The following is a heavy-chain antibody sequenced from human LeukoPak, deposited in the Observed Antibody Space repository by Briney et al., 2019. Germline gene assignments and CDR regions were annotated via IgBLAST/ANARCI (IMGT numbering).Heavy chain of an antibody. CDR1: GFTFSSYW. Sequence: GGSLRLSCAASGFTFSSYWMSWVRQAPGKGLEWVSSISSSSSYIYYADSVKGRFTISRDNAKNSLYLQMNSLRAEDTAVYYCARVSNYGNDAFDIWGQGTMVTVSS. CDR3: ARVSNYGNDAFDI. V-gene: IGHV3-21*01. J-gene: IGHJ3*02. D-gene: IGHD4-11*01. CDR2: ISSSSSYI.